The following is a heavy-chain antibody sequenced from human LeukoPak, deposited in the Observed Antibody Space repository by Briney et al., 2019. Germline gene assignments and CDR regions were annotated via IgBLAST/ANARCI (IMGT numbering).Heavy chain of an antibody. CDR3: ARNDVDTAFFDY. V-gene: IGHV4-39*01. Sequence: SETLSLTCTVSGGSISSSSYYWGWIRQPPGKGLEWIGSVYYSGSTYYNPSLKSRVTISVDTSKNQFSLKLSSVTAADTAVYYCARNDVDTAFFDYWGQGTLVTVSS. J-gene: IGHJ4*02. CDR1: GGSISSSSYY. D-gene: IGHD5-18*01. CDR2: VYYSGST.